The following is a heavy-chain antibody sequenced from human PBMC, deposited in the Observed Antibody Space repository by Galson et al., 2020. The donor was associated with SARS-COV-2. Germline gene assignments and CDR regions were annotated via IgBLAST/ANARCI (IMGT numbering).Heavy chain of an antibody. J-gene: IGHJ4*02. CDR3: AKDRGNDYGDQLDY. CDR1: GFTFSSYA. D-gene: IGHD4-17*01. CDR2: ISSNGGST. Sequence: GGSLRLSCSASGFTFSSYAMHWVRQAPGKGLEYVSAISSNGGSTYYADSVKGRFTISRDNSKSTLHLQMTSLKAEDTAIYYCAKDRGNDYGDQLDYWGQGTLVAVSS. V-gene: IGHV3-64*04.